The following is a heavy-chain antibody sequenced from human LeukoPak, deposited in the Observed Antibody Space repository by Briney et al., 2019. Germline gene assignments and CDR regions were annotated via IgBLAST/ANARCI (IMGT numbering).Heavy chain of an antibody. D-gene: IGHD3-3*01. CDR3: AKVGGWSGYSEYYFDY. V-gene: IGHV3-23*01. Sequence: GGSLRLSCAASGFTFSSYAMSWVRQAPGKGLEWVSAISGSGGSTYYADSVKGRFTISRDNSKNTLYLQMNSLRAEDTAVYYCAKVGGWSGYSEYYFDYWGQGTLVTVSS. J-gene: IGHJ4*02. CDR2: ISGSGGST. CDR1: GFTFSSYA.